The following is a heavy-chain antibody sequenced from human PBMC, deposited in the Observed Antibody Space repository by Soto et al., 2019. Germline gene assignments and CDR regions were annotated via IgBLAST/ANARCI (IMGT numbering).Heavy chain of an antibody. D-gene: IGHD6-6*01. Sequence: GGNLRLSCAASGFTLRSYAMNWVRQAPGKGLEWVSAISGSGGSTYYADSVKGRFTISRDNSKNTLYLQMNSLSAEDTAVYYCAKASSRTHPNYYYYYGMDVWGQGTTVTVSS. V-gene: IGHV3-23*01. CDR3: AKASSRTHPNYYYYYGMDV. CDR1: GFTLRSYA. J-gene: IGHJ6*02. CDR2: ISGSGGST.